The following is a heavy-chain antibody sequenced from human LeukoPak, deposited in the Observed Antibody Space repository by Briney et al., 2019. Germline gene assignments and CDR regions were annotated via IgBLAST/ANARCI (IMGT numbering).Heavy chain of an antibody. CDR2: INPSGGST. J-gene: IGHJ6*02. CDR1: GYTFTSYY. Sequence: ASVKVSFTASGYTFTSYYMHWVRQAPGQGLEWMGIINPSGGSTSYAQKFQGRVTMTRDTSTSTVYMELSSLRSENTAVYYCARDRGNIVVVVAAIPYYYYGMDVWGQGATVTVSS. D-gene: IGHD2-15*01. CDR3: ARDRGNIVVVVAAIPYYYYGMDV. V-gene: IGHV1-46*01.